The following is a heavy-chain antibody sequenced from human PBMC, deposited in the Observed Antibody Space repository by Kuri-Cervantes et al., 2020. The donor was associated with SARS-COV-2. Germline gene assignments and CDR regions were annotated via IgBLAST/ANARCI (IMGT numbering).Heavy chain of an antibody. V-gene: IGHV3-7*05. D-gene: IGHD2-15*01. Sequence: GESLKISCAASGFTFSSYWMSWVRQAPGKGLEWVANIKEDGSEKNYVDSVKGRFTISRDNAKNSLYLQMNSLRAEDMAVYYCARWCGGSCSDLDVWGQGTTVTVSS. CDR3: ARWCGGSCSDLDV. CDR1: GFTFSSYW. CDR2: IKEDGSEK. J-gene: IGHJ6*02.